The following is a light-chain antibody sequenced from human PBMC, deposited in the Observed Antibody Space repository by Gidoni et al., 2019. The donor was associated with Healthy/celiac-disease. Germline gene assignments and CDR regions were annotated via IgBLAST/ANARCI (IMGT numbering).Light chain of an antibody. CDR2: VAS. Sequence: ELVMTQSPATLSVSPGERATLSGRASQSVSSNLAWYQQKPGQAPRLLIYVASTRATGIPARFSGSGSGTEFTLTISSLQSEDCAVYYCQQYNNWPWTFGQGTKVEIK. J-gene: IGKJ1*01. CDR3: QQYNNWPWT. CDR1: QSVSSN. V-gene: IGKV3-15*01.